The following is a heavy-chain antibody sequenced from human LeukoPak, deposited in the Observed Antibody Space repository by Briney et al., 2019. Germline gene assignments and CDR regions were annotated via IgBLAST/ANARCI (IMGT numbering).Heavy chain of an antibody. Sequence: GGSLRLSCAASGFPFSSYAMSWVRQAPGTGLQWVSSMSGGGASTYYADSVKGRFIISRDNSKNTLFLQMNSLRAEDTAVYYCAKVIWASVFGLPDFDYWGQGTLVTVSS. D-gene: IGHD3-3*01. J-gene: IGHJ4*02. CDR1: GFPFSSYA. V-gene: IGHV3-23*01. CDR2: MSGGGAST. CDR3: AKVIWASVFGLPDFDY.